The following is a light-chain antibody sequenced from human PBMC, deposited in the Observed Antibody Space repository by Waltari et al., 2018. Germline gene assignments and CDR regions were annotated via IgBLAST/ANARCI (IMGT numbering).Light chain of an antibody. CDR3: QQYYNTPYT. Sequence: DIVMTQSPDSLAVSLGERATINCKSSQSVLYSSNHNHYFSWYQQKPGQPPKLLFYWSSTRESGVPDRFSGSGSGTDFTLTISSLQAEDVAVYYCQQYYNTPYTFGQGTKLEIK. CDR2: WSS. V-gene: IGKV4-1*01. CDR1: QSVLYSSNHNHY. J-gene: IGKJ2*01.